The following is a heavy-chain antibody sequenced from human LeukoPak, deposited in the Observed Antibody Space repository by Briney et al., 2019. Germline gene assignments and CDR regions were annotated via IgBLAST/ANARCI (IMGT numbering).Heavy chain of an antibody. CDR3: ARAIPILTMVRVVIMPNWYFDL. Sequence: SETLSLTCTVSGGSISSYYWSWIRRPAGKGLEWIGRIYTSGSNNYNPSFKSGLTMSVDTSKIQSPLKLSSVTAAETAVYYCARAIPILTMVRVVIMPNWYFDLWGRGTLVTVSS. J-gene: IGHJ2*01. V-gene: IGHV4-4*07. D-gene: IGHD3-10*01. CDR1: GGSISSYY. CDR2: IYTSGSN.